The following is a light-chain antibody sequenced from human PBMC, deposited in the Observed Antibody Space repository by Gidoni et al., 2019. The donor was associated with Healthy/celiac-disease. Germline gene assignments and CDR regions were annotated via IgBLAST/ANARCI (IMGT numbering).Light chain of an antibody. CDR2: DAS. CDR3: QQRINWLT. J-gene: IGKJ5*01. V-gene: IGKV3-11*01. Sequence: EIVLTQSPATLSLSPGERTPLSCRASQSVSSYLAWSQQNPGQAPRLLIYDASNRATGIPARFSGSGSGTDFTLTISSLGPEDFAVYYCQQRINWLTFGQGTRLEIK. CDR1: QSVSSY.